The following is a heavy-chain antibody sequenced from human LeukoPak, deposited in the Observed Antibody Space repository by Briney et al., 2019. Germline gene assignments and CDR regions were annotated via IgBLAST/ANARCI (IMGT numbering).Heavy chain of an antibody. CDR3: ARAPMGTAALY. J-gene: IGHJ4*02. V-gene: IGHV1-8*01. CDR2: MNPVSGNA. Sequence: GASVKVSCKASGYTFTNFDINWVRQATGQGLEWMGWMNPVSGNAGSAQKFQGRVTLTRDMSISTAYMELSSLRSDDTAFYYCARAPMGTAALYWGQGTLVTVSS. D-gene: IGHD2-2*01. CDR1: GYTFTNFD.